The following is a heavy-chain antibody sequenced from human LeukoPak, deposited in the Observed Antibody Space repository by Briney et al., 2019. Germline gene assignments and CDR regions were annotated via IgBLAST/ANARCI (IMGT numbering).Heavy chain of an antibody. D-gene: IGHD3-10*01. Sequence: RPGGSLRLSCAASGFTFSSYAMSWVRQAPGKGLEWVSAISGSGGSTYYADSVRGRFTISRNNSKTMLVLQMNSLRAEDTAVYYCAKDQEKEHDYGSGSGYWGQGALVTVSS. V-gene: IGHV3-23*01. CDR3: AKDQEKEHDYGSGSGY. CDR1: GFTFSSYA. CDR2: ISGSGGST. J-gene: IGHJ4*02.